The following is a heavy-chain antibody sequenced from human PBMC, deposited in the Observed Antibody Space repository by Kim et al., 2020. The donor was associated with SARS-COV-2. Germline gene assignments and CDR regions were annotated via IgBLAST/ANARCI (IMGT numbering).Heavy chain of an antibody. Sequence: SETLSLTCAVSGGSISSSNWWSWVRQPPGKGLEWIGEIYHSGSTNYNPSLKSRVTISVDKSKNQFSLKLSSVTAADTAVYYCARGDIVVVVAATPYYYYGMDVWGQGTTVTVSS. CDR1: GGSISSSNW. CDR2: IYHSGST. CDR3: ARGDIVVVVAATPYYYYGMDV. J-gene: IGHJ6*02. D-gene: IGHD2-15*01. V-gene: IGHV4-4*02.